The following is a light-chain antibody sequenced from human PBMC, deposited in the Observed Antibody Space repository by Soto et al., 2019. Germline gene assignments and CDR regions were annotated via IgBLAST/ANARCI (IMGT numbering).Light chain of an antibody. CDR2: STS. J-gene: IGLJ1*01. CDR1: SGSVSTANN. V-gene: IGLV8-61*01. CDR3: ALFMGNGLSV. Sequence: QAVVTQESSFSVSPGGTVTLTCGLISGSVSTANNPNWYQQTPGQAPRTLIYSTSTRSSWVPDRFSGSILGNKAALTITGAEADDESYYYCALFMGNGLSVFGTGTKLTVL.